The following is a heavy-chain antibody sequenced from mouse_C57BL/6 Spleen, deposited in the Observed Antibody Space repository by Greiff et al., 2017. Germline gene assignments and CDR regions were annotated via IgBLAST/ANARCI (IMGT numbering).Heavy chain of an antibody. Sequence: VRLQQSGAELVRPGASVKLSCTASGFNIKDDYMHWVKQRPEQGLEWIGWIDPENGDTEYASKFQGKATITADTSSNTAYLQLSSLTSEDTAVYYCTLYGNYAMDYWGQGTSVTVSS. V-gene: IGHV14-4*01. CDR1: GFNIKDDY. D-gene: IGHD2-1*01. CDR2: IDPENGDT. J-gene: IGHJ4*01. CDR3: TLYGNYAMDY.